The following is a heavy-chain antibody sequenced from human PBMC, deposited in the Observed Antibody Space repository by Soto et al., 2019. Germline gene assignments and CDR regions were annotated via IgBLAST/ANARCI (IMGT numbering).Heavy chain of an antibody. CDR1: GFTFSGYG. J-gene: IGHJ4*02. CDR2: TRHDGSNT. V-gene: IGHV3-30*02. Sequence: GGSLRLSCAASGFTFSGYGMHWVRQAPGKGLEWVAITRHDGSNTYYADSVRGRFTISRDNSKKTLYLQMDSLRAEDTAVYYCARDGVGAATFFGYFDYWGQGTLVTVSS. CDR3: ARDGVGAATFFGYFDY. D-gene: IGHD2-15*01.